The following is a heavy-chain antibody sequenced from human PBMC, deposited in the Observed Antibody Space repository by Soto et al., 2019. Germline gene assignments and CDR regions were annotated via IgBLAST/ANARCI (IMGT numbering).Heavy chain of an antibody. CDR1: GYTFTDYW. CDR3: ERNISNFRYYYYDMEV. J-gene: IGHJ6*04. V-gene: IGHV5-51*01. D-gene: IGHD4-4*01. CDR2: IYPGDSDT. Sequence: GESLKISCKGSGYTFTDYWIGWVRQLPGKGLEWMGIIYPGDSDTRYSPSFQGHVTITVEKSTSTAYLQWNTLKAPDTAMYYCERNISNFRYYYYDMEVWGKGTTVTVSS.